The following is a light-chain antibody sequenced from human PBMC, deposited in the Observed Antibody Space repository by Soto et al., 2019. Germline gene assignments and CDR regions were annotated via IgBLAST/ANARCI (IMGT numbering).Light chain of an antibody. V-gene: IGLV1-40*01. Sequence: QSVLTQPPSVSGAPGQRVTISCTGSSSNIGAIYDVYWYQQLPGKAPKLLIYDNSNRPSGVPDRFSGSKSGTSASLAITGLQAEDEADYYCQSYDSSLSGSVFGGGTKLTVL. J-gene: IGLJ2*01. CDR3: QSYDSSLSGSV. CDR1: SSNIGAIYD. CDR2: DNS.